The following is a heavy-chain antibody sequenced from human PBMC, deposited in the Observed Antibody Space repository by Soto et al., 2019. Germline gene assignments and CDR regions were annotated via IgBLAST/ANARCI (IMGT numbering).Heavy chain of an antibody. CDR1: GGSISSGGYY. Sequence: ASETLSLTCTVSGGSISSGGYYWSWIRQHPGKGLEWIGYIYYSGSTHYNPSLKSRVTISVDTSKNQFSLKLSSVTAADTAVYYCARAPQLSAFDIWGQGTMVTVSS. CDR3: ARAPQLSAFDI. V-gene: IGHV4-31*03. J-gene: IGHJ3*02. CDR2: IYYSGST.